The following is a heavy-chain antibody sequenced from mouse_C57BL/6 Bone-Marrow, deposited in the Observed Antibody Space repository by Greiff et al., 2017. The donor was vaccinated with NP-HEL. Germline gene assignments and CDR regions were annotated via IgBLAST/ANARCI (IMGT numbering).Heavy chain of an antibody. Sequence: EVQLQQSGPELVKPGASVKISCKASGYTFTDYYMNWVKQSHGKSLEWIGDINPNNGGTSYNQKFKGKATLTVDKSSSTAYMELRSLTSEDSAVYYSARGITTVPVRDYWGQGTTLTVSS. CDR1: GYTFTDYY. J-gene: IGHJ2*01. D-gene: IGHD1-1*01. CDR3: ARGITTVPVRDY. V-gene: IGHV1-26*01. CDR2: INPNNGGT.